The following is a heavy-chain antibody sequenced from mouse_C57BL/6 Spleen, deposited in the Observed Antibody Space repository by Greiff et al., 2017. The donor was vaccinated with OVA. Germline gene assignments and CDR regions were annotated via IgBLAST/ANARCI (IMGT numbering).Heavy chain of an antibody. J-gene: IGHJ2*01. V-gene: IGHV1-78*01. Sequence: QVQLKQSDAELVKPGASVKISCKVSGYTFTDHTLHWMKQRPEQGLEWIGYIYSRDGSTKYNEKFKGKAILTADLTSSTAYMQLNSLTSEDSAVYFYTRKELLLRPYYFDYWGQGTTLTVSS. CDR1: GYTFTDHT. CDR3: TRKELLLRPYYFDY. CDR2: IYSRDGST. D-gene: IGHD1-1*01.